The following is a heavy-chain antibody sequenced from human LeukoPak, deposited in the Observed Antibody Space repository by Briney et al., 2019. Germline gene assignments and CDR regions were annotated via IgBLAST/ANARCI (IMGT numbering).Heavy chain of an antibody. Sequence: PGGSLRLSCAASGFTFSSYAMHWVRQAPGKGREGVAVISYEGSNKYYADSVKGRFTISRDNSKNTLYLQMNSLRAEDTAVYYCARDLYSSGDYYVDYWGQGTLVTVSS. D-gene: IGHD6-19*01. CDR2: ISYEGSNK. CDR3: ARDLYSSGDYYVDY. CDR1: GFTFSSYA. J-gene: IGHJ4*02. V-gene: IGHV3-30*04.